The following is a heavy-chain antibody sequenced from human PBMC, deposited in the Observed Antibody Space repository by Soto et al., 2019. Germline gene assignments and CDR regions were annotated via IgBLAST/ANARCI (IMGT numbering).Heavy chain of an antibody. CDR2: ISFDGNIK. D-gene: IGHD2-8*01. Sequence: XGSLRLSCAAAGFTFSDYAMHWVRHVPGRGLDWVAVISFDGNIKYDADSVKGRFTISRDNSKNTLFLQMDSLKGEDTAVYSCARAPRRYCTSLSCLGLYGLDVWGQGTAVTVSS. CDR1: GFTFSDYA. CDR3: ARAPRRYCTSLSCLGLYGLDV. V-gene: IGHV3-30-3*01. J-gene: IGHJ6*02.